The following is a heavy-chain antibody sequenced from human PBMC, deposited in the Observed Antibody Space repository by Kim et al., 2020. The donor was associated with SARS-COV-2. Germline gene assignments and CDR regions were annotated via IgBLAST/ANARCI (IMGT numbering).Heavy chain of an antibody. CDR3: ARDKGDIVATTNFDY. CDR2: ISSSGSTI. V-gene: IGHV3-11*04. D-gene: IGHD5-12*01. Sequence: GGSLRLSCAASGFTFSDYYMSWIRQAPGKGLEWVSYISSSGSTIYYADSVKGRFTISRDNAKNSLYLQMNSLRAEDTAVYYCARDKGDIVATTNFDYWGQGTLVTVSS. CDR1: GFTFSDYY. J-gene: IGHJ4*02.